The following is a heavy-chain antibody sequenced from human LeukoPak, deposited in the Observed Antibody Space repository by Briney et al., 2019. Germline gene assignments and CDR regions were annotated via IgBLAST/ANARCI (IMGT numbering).Heavy chain of an antibody. J-gene: IGHJ4*02. V-gene: IGHV3-21*04. Sequence: GGSLRLSCAASRFTFSTYSMNWVRQAPGKGLEWVSSIDSTSTYIYYADSVKGRFTISRDNAKNSLYLQMVSLRAEDTAVYYCARDSLVGSTTPVFDYWGQGTLVTVSS. CDR1: RFTFSTYS. CDR3: ARDSLVGSTTPVFDY. CDR2: IDSTSTYI. D-gene: IGHD1-26*01.